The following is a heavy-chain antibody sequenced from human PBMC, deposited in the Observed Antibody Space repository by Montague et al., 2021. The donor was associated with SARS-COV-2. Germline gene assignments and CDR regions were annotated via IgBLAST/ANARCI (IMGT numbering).Heavy chain of an antibody. Sequence: SETLSLTCAVYGGSFSGYYWSWICQPPGKELEWIGEINHSGSTKYNPSLKSRVTISVDTSKNQFYLKLSSVTAADTAVYYCARHGYYETYDAFDIWGQGTMVTVSS. CDR3: ARHGYYETYDAFDI. CDR1: GGSFSGYY. CDR2: INHSGST. D-gene: IGHD3-22*01. V-gene: IGHV4-34*01. J-gene: IGHJ3*02.